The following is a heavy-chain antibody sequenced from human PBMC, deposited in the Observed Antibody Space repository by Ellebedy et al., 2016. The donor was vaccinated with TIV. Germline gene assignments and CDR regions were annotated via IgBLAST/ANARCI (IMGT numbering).Heavy chain of an antibody. D-gene: IGHD3-10*01. V-gene: IGHV4-59*12. Sequence: MPSETLSLTCTVSGGPISSYYWSWIRQPPGKGLEWIGYIYYSGSTNYNPSLKSRVTISVDTSKNQFSLKLSSVTAADTAVYYCARGLVRGGIIPDYFDYWGQGTLVTVSS. CDR1: GGPISSYY. J-gene: IGHJ4*02. CDR2: IYYSGST. CDR3: ARGLVRGGIIPDYFDY.